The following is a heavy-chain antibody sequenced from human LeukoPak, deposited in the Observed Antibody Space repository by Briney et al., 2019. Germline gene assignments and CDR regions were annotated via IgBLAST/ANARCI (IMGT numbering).Heavy chain of an antibody. CDR1: GYTFTSYG. CDR2: ISAYNGNT. CDR3: ARDRHQWSLLELVYYYGMDV. Sequence: ASVKVSCKASGYTFTSYGISWVRQAPGQGLEWMGWISAYNGNTNYAQKLQGRVTMTTDTSTSTAYMELRSLRSDDTAVYYCARDRHQWSLLELVYYYGMDVWGQGTTVTVSS. J-gene: IGHJ6*02. V-gene: IGHV1-18*01. D-gene: IGHD3-22*01.